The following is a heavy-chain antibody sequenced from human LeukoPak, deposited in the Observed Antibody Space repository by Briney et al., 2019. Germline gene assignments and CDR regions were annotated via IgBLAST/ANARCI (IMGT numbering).Heavy chain of an antibody. CDR2: ISAYNGNT. J-gene: IGHJ5*02. D-gene: IGHD3-22*01. CDR3: ASHQGGVSYDSSGYYSRVGRPDP. Sequence: GASVKVSCKASGYTFTSYGISWVRQAPGQGLEWMGWISAYNGNTNDAQKLQGRVTMTTDTSTSTAYMELRSLRSDDTAVYYCASHQGGVSYDSSGYYSRVGRPDPWGQGTLVTVSS. CDR1: GYTFTSYG. V-gene: IGHV1-18*01.